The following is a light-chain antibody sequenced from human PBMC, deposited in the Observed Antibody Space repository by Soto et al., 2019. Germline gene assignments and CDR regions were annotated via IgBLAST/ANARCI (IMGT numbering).Light chain of an antibody. CDR1: SSDVGAYNY. CDR2: EVN. Sequence: SALTQHATVSESSRPSMTIYCTGTSSDVGAYNYVSWYQQHPGKAPKLMIYEVNSRPSGVSNRFSGSKSGITASLTISGLQAEDEGDYYCSSYASTSTAVFGTGTKVTVL. CDR3: SSYASTSTAV. J-gene: IGLJ1*01. V-gene: IGLV2-14*01.